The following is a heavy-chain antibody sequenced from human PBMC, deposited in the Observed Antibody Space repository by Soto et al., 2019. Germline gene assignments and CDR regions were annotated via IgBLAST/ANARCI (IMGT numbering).Heavy chain of an antibody. D-gene: IGHD3-3*01. CDR2: IIPIFGTA. J-gene: IGHJ6*02. Sequence: SVKVSCKASGGTFSSYAISWVRQAPGQGLEWMGGIIPIFGTANYAQKFQGRVTITADESTRTAYMELSSLRSEDTAVYYCARDRVKTYYDFWSGKRMYGMDVWGQGTTVTVSS. V-gene: IGHV1-69*13. CDR3: ARDRVKTYYDFWSGKRMYGMDV. CDR1: GGTFSSYA.